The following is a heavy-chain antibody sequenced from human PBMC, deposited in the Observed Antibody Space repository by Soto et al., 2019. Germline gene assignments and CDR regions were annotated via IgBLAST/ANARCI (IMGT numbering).Heavy chain of an antibody. J-gene: IGHJ6*02. Sequence: SVKVSCKASGGTFSSYAISWVRQAPGQGLEWMGGIIPIFGTANYAQKFQGRVTITADESTSTAYMELSSLRSEDTAVYYCARDPVVLVPAAVYYYYGMDVWGQGTTVTVSS. CDR3: ARDPVVLVPAAVYYYYGMDV. CDR2: IIPIFGTA. D-gene: IGHD2-2*01. V-gene: IGHV1-69*13. CDR1: GGTFSSYA.